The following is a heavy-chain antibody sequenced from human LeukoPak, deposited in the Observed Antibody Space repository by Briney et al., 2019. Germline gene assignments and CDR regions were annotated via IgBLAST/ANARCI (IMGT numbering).Heavy chain of an antibody. D-gene: IGHD6-6*01. V-gene: IGHV3-73*01. J-gene: IGHJ4*02. CDR2: IRSKANSYAT. Sequence: GGSLRLSCAASGFIFSGSAVYWVRQASGKGLEWVGRIRSKANSYATAYAASVKGRFTISRDDSKNTAYLQMNSLKTEDTAVYYCTLRGYSSSSYSGYWGQGTLVTVSS. CDR3: TLRGYSSSSYSGY. CDR1: GFIFSGSA.